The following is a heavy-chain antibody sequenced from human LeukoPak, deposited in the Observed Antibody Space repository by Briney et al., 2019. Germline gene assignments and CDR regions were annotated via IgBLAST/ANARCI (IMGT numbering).Heavy chain of an antibody. CDR3: ARERISEMATMVGYYMDV. D-gene: IGHD5-24*01. V-gene: IGHV4-59*11. CDR2: IYYSGST. J-gene: IGHJ6*03. CDR1: GGSISSHY. Sequence: SETLSLTCTVSGGSISSHYWSWIRQPPGKGLEWIGYIYYSGSTNYNPSLKSRVTISVDTSKSQFSLKLSSVTAADTAVYYCARERISEMATMVGYYMDVWGKGTTVTVSS.